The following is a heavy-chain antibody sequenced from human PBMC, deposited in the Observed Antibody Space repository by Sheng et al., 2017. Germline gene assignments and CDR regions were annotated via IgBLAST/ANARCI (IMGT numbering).Heavy chain of an antibody. D-gene: IGHD3-16*01. V-gene: IGHV3-33*01. CDR1: GFTFSSYG. Sequence: QVQLVESGGGVVQPGRSLRLSCAASGFTFSSYGMHWVRQAPGKGLEWVAVIWYDGSNKYYADSVKGRFTISRDNSKNTVNLQMNSLRAEDTAVYYCARNYGRGAYYSLDYWGQGTLVTVSS. J-gene: IGHJ4*02. CDR3: ARNYGRGAYYSLDY. CDR2: IWYDGSNK.